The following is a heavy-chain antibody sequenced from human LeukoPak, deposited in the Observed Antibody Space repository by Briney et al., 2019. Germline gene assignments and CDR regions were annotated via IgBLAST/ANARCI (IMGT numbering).Heavy chain of an antibody. CDR2: MNPNSGNT. Sequence: ASVKVSCKASGYTFTSYDINWVRQATGQGLEWMGWMNPNSGNTGYAQKFQGRVTMTRNTSISTAYMELSSLRSEDTAVYYCARGYCSGGSCQNNPYYYYGMDVWGQGTTVTVSS. D-gene: IGHD2-15*01. CDR1: GYTFTSYD. J-gene: IGHJ6*02. V-gene: IGHV1-8*01. CDR3: ARGYCSGGSCQNNPYYYYGMDV.